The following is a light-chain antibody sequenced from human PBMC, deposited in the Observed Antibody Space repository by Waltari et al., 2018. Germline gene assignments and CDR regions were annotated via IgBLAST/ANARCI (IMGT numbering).Light chain of an antibody. CDR2: RNN. CDR3: AAWDDSLEEV. J-gene: IGLJ2*01. CDR1: SSNIGSNF. Sequence: QSVLTQPPSASGAPGPRVTLSCSGSSSNIGSNFVYWYQQLPGTAPKLLIFRNNQRPSGVPDRFSGSKSGTSASLAISGLRSEDEAHYYCAAWDDSLEEVFGGGTKLTVL. V-gene: IGLV1-47*01.